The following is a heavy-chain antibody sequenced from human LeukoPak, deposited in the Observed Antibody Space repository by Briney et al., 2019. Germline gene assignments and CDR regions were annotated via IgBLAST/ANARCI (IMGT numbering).Heavy chain of an antibody. CDR3: ARFSSYYDSSGSHNWFDP. D-gene: IGHD3-22*01. CDR2: MNPNSGNT. J-gene: IGHJ5*02. CDR1: GYTFTSYD. V-gene: IGHV1-8*01. Sequence: ASVKVSCKASGYTFTSYDINWVRQATGQGLEWMGWMNPNSGNTGYAQKFQGRVTMTRNTSISTAYMELSSLRSEDTAVYHCARFSSYYDSSGSHNWFDPWGQGTLVTVSS.